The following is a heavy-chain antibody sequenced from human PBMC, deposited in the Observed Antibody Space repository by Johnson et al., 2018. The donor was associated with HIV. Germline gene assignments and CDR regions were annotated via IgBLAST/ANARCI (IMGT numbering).Heavy chain of an antibody. CDR1: GFTFSDYY. J-gene: IGHJ3*01. Sequence: QVQLVESGGGLVKPGGSLRLSCAASGFTFSDYYMSWIRQAPGKGLEWLSYISSSTNTIYYADSVKGRFTISRDNAKNSLSLQMNSLRAEDTAVYYCVRDRAWGDNVVVAAYGAFDFWGQGTMVTVSS. V-gene: IGHV3-11*04. CDR3: VRDRAWGDNVVVAAYGAFDF. CDR2: ISSSTNTI. D-gene: IGHD2-15*01.